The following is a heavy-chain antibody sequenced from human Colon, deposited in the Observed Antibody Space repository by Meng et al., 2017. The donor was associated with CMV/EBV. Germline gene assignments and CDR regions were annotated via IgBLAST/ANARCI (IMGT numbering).Heavy chain of an antibody. CDR2: IDPEDGDT. J-gene: IGHJ4*02. CDR3: GNFPTPFQSIASAHWGGN. CDR1: GYSFIDYY. V-gene: IGHV1-69-2*01. Sequence: ASVKVSCKVSGYSFIDYYMHWVKQAPGKGLEWVGLIDPEDGDTEYSEKFQGRVSITADTSTDTVYMELSSLTSGDTAVYFCGNFPTPFQSIASAHWGGNWGQGTLVTVSS. D-gene: IGHD2-15*01.